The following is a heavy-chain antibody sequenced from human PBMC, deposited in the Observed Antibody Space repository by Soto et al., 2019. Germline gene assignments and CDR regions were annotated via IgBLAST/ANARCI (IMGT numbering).Heavy chain of an antibody. D-gene: IGHD5-12*01. CDR3: ARDAPLPQGRWLNLDF. CDR1: GFPFATSD. Sequence: PGGSLRLSCVASGFPFATSDMDWVRQPPGKGLEWISQISYSGRDIRYADSVRGRFTISRDNAKNSLYLQMNSLRAEDTAVYYCARDAPLPQGRWLNLDFWGQGTPVTVSS. V-gene: IGHV3-48*03. J-gene: IGHJ4*02. CDR2: ISYSGRDI.